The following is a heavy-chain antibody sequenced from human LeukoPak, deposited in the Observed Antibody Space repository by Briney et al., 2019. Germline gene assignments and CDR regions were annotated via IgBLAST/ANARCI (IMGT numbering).Heavy chain of an antibody. CDR3: ARSLTTLTYEGY. CDR2: INSGSTYT. V-gene: IGHV3-21*01. Sequence: GGSLRLSCAASGFTFSSYMLNWVRQAPGKGLEWASSINSGSTYTYYTESVKGRFAVSRDNAKNSLFLQMNSLRAEDTAIYYCARSLTTLTYEGYWGQGTLVTVSS. CDR1: GFTFSSYM. D-gene: IGHD1-1*01. J-gene: IGHJ4*02.